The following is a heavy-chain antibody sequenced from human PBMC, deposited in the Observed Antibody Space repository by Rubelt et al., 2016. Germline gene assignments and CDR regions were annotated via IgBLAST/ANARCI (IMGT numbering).Heavy chain of an antibody. J-gene: IGHJ4*02. Sequence: QLQLQESGPGLVKPSETLSLTCTVSGGSISSSSYYWGWIRQPPGKGLEWIGSIYYRGGTYYNPSLKSRVPISVDTSKNQFSLNRSFVTAADTAVDYCARVGPAAIGASHSFDYWGQGTLVTVSS. CDR3: ARVGPAAIGASHSFDY. D-gene: IGHD2-2*02. CDR1: GGSISSSSYY. V-gene: IGHV4-39*01. CDR2: IYYRGGT.